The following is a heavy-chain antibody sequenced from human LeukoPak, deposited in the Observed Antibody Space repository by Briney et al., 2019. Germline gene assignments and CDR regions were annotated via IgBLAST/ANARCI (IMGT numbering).Heavy chain of an antibody. Sequence: GGSLRLSCAASGFTFSGFDMYWVRQASEKGLEWVGRVRSKANNCATAYTASVKGRFTISRDDSKNTAYLQMNSLKTEDTAVYYCATVPACTDCYAYYFDYWGQGTLVTVSS. CDR2: VRSKANNCAT. V-gene: IGHV3-73*01. J-gene: IGHJ4*02. CDR3: ATVPACTDCYAYYFDY. CDR1: GFTFSGFD. D-gene: IGHD2-2*01.